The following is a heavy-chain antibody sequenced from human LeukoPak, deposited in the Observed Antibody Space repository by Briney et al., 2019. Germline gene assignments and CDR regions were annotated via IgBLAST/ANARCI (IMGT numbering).Heavy chain of an antibody. CDR3: ARTYVWGSYRTFDY. V-gene: IGHV5-51*01. J-gene: IGHJ4*02. D-gene: IGHD3-16*02. CDR1: GYSFTSYW. Sequence: KVGESLQISCKGSGYSFTSYWIGWVRQLPGKGLEWMGIIYPGDSDTRYSPSFQGQVTISADKSISTAYLQWSSLKASDTAMYYCARTYVWGSYRTFDYWGQGTLVTVSS. CDR2: IYPGDSDT.